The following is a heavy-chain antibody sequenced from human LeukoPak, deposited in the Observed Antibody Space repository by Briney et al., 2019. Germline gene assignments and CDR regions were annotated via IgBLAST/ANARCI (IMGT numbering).Heavy chain of an antibody. J-gene: IGHJ3*02. D-gene: IGHD5-12*01. CDR2: INAGNGNT. Sequence: VASVKVSCKASGYTFTSYAMHWVRQAPGQRLEWMGWINAGNGNTKYSQKFQGRVTITRDTSASTAYMELSSLRSEDTAVYYCARDGKYSGYGDAFDIWSQGTMVTVSS. CDR3: ARDGKYSGYGDAFDI. CDR1: GYTFTSYA. V-gene: IGHV1-3*01.